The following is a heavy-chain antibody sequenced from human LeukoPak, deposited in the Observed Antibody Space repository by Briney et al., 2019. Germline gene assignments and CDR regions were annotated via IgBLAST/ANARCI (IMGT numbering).Heavy chain of an antibody. CDR3: ARHISSGGTYAHFDY. V-gene: IGHV4-30-2*01. CDR2: IYYSGST. D-gene: IGHD1-26*01. CDR1: GGSISSGGYY. J-gene: IGHJ4*02. Sequence: SETLSLTCTVSGGSISSGGYYWSWIRQPPGKALEWIGYIYYSGSTSYNPSLKSRVTISIDRSNNQLSLNLSSVTAADTALYYCARHISSGGTYAHFDYWGQGTLVTVSS.